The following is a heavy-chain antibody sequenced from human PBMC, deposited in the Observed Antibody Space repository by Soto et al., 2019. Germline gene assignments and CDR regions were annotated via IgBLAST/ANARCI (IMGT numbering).Heavy chain of an antibody. CDR2: IYHSGST. CDR3: ATYDSRGPDAFDI. J-gene: IGHJ3*02. Sequence: TLSVTCAVSGGSIISGGYSWIWIRQPPGKGLEWIGYIYHSGSTYYNPSLKSRVTISVDRSKNQFSLKLSSVTAADTAVYYCATYDSRGPDAFDIWGQGTMVTVSS. D-gene: IGHD3-22*01. V-gene: IGHV4-30-2*01. CDR1: GGSIISGGYS.